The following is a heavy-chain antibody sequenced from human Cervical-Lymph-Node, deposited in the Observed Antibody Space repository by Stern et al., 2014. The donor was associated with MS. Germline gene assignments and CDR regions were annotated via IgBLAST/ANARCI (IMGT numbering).Heavy chain of an antibody. CDR2: IYWDADK. J-gene: IGHJ4*01. V-gene: IGHV2-5*02. Sequence: QITLKESGPTLVKPTQTLTLTCSFSGFSLTTLGVGVGWIRQPPGKAPEWLALIYWDADKRYSPSLRSRLSITKDITKKQVVRTMTNVDPVDTATYYCAHRLISLGRAVPFDYWGHGTLVTVSS. CDR1: GFSLTTLGVG. CDR3: AHRLISLGRAVPFDY. D-gene: IGHD7-27*01.